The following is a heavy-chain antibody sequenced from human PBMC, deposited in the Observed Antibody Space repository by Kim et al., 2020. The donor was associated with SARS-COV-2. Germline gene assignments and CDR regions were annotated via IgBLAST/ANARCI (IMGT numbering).Heavy chain of an antibody. V-gene: IGHV5-51*01. J-gene: IGHJ5*02. CDR2: IYPGDSDT. D-gene: IGHD2-21*02. Sequence: GESLKISCKGSGYIFTSHWIGWVRQMPGKGLEWMGIIYPGDSDTIYSPSFQGQVTMSADKSISTAYLQWRSLKASDTAMYYCARRRVTAMNWFDPWGQGTLVTVSS. CDR1: GYIFTSHW. CDR3: ARRRVTAMNWFDP.